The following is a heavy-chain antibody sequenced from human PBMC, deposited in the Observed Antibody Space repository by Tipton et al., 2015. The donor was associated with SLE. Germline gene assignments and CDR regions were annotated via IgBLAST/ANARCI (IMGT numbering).Heavy chain of an antibody. J-gene: IGHJ4*02. CDR3: ARSIAAAGTPFDY. D-gene: IGHD6-13*01. CDR2: IRYDGSNK. V-gene: IGHV3-30*02. CDR1: GFTFSSYG. Sequence: SLRLSCAASGFTFSSYGMNWVRQXPGKGLEWVAFIRYDGSNKYYADSVKGRFTISRDNSKNTLYLQMNSLRAEDTAVYYCARSIAAAGTPFDYWGQGTLVTVSS.